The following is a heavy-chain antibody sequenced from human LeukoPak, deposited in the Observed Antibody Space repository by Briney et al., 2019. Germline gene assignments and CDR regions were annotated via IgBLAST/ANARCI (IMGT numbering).Heavy chain of an antibody. CDR2: ISYDGSNK. CDR1: GFALSSHW. CDR3: ARDDGATLDY. D-gene: IGHD1-26*01. J-gene: IGHJ4*02. V-gene: IGHV3-30-3*01. Sequence: PGWSLRLSCAASGFALSSHWMTWVRQAPGKGLEWVAVISYDGSNKYYADSVKGRFTISRDNSKNTLYLQMNSLRAEDTAVYYCARDDGATLDYWGQGTLVTVSS.